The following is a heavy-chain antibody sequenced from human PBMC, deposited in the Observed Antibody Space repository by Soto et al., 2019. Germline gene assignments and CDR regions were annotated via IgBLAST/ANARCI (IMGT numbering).Heavy chain of an antibody. D-gene: IGHD2-21*01. CDR2: IYYSGST. J-gene: IGHJ1*01. CDR3: ASELRGPKYFQH. Sequence: PSETLSLTCTVSCGSISSGDYYWSWIRQPPGKGLEWIGYIYYSGSTYYNPSLKSRVTISVDTSKNQFSLKLSSVTAADTAVYYCASELRGPKYFQHWGQGTLVTVSS. V-gene: IGHV4-30-4*01. CDR1: CGSISSGDYY.